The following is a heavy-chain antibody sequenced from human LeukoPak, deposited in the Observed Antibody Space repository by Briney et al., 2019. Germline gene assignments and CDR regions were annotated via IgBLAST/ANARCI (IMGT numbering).Heavy chain of an antibody. Sequence: ASVKVSCKASGYTFTSYAMHWVRQAPGQRLEWMGWINAGNGNTKYSQKFQGRVTITRDTSASTAYMELSSLRSEDTAVYYCVRDLPDYGGNSRLAYYYYYGMDVWGQGTTVTVSS. CDR2: INAGNGNT. J-gene: IGHJ6*02. CDR1: GYTFTSYA. V-gene: IGHV1-3*01. CDR3: VRDLPDYGGNSRLAYYYYYGMDV. D-gene: IGHD4-23*01.